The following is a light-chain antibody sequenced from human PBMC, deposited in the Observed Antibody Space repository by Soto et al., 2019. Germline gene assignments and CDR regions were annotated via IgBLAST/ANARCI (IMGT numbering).Light chain of an antibody. CDR3: LLYSGGTWI. CDR1: TGEVTTGYY. CDR2: STD. J-gene: IGLJ2*01. Sequence: HTVVTQEPSLTVSPGETVSLTCASNTGEVTTGYYPSWFQQKPGQSPRSLIYSTDNKHSWTPARFSGSLLGGKAALTLSSVQPEDEAEYFCLLYSGGTWIFVGGTKLTVL. V-gene: IGLV7-43*01.